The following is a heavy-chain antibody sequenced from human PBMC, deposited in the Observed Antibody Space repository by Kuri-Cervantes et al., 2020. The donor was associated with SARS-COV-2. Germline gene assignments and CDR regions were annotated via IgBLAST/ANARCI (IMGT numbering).Heavy chain of an antibody. CDR1: GYTFTSYA. CDR3: ARDYGVVREVISIGIGDY. D-gene: IGHD3-10*01. CDR2: VNAGNGNT. J-gene: IGHJ4*02. V-gene: IGHV1-3*01. Sequence: ASVKVSCKASGYTFTSYAMHWVRQAPGQRLEWMGWVNAGNGNTKYSQKFQGRVTIIRDTSASTAYMELRSLRSDDTAVYYCARDYGVVREVISIGIGDYWGQGTLVTVSS.